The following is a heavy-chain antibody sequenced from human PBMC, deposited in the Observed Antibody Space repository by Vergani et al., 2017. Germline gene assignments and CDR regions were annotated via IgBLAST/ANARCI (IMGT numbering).Heavy chain of an antibody. CDR3: APQSITMVRGVFDP. Sequence: QVQLVQSGAEVKKPGSSVKVSCKASGGTFSSYAISWVRQAPGQGLEWMGRIIPILGTATYAQKFQGRVTITADESTSPAYMELSSLRSEDTAVYYCAPQSITMVRGVFDPWGQGTLVTVSS. CDR2: IIPILGTA. J-gene: IGHJ5*02. CDR1: GGTFSSYA. V-gene: IGHV1-69*11. D-gene: IGHD3-10*01.